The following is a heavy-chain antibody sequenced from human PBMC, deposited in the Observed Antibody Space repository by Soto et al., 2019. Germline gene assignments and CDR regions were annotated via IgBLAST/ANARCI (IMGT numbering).Heavy chain of an antibody. J-gene: IGHJ4*02. Sequence: ASVKVSCKASGYTFTSYGISWVRQAPGQGLEWMGWISVYNGNTKNAQKLQGRVTMTTDTSTSTAYMELRSLRSDDTAVYYCARDQPYDSSGWFDYWGQGTLATVSS. CDR3: ARDQPYDSSGWFDY. CDR1: GYTFTSYG. CDR2: ISVYNGNT. D-gene: IGHD3-22*01. V-gene: IGHV1-18*04.